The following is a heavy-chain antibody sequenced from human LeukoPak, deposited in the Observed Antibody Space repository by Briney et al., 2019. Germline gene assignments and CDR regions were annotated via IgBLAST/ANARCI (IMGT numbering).Heavy chain of an antibody. CDR1: GGSISSYY. CDR2: IYNSGST. CDR3: ARGASLGY. Sequence: SETLSLTCTVSGGSISSYYWNWIRQPPGKGLEWIGCIYNSGSTYNPSLKSRVTISVDTSKNQFSLKLSSVTAADTAVYYYARGASLGYWGQGTLVTVSS. D-gene: IGHD3-16*01. V-gene: IGHV4-59*08. J-gene: IGHJ4*02.